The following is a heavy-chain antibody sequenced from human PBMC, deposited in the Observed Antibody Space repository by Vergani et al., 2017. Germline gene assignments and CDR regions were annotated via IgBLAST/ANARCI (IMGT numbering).Heavy chain of an antibody. CDR2: IDSGDET. J-gene: IGHJ5*02. Sequence: ELQLVESGGGLVQPGGSLRLSCAASGSTVSGNYMTWVRQAPGKGREWVSHIDSGDETYYANSVKGRVTISRDTSKNTLHLQIINLWFDATAVYYCARGNYYGSGTYVDPWGQGTLVTVSS. V-gene: IGHV3-66*02. CDR1: GSTVSGNY. CDR3: ARGNYYGSGTYVDP. D-gene: IGHD3-10*01.